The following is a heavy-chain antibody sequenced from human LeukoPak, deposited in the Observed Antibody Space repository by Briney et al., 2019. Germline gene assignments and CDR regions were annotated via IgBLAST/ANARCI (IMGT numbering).Heavy chain of an antibody. CDR1: GFSFSNAW. D-gene: IGHD3-10*01. Sequence: GGSLRLSCTASGFSFSNAWMSWVRQAPGKGLEWVGRIKSKGDGGTTDYAAPVKGRFTISRDDSKNTLYLQMNSLKTEDTAVYYCTLYYNAFDIWGQGTVVTVSS. CDR2: IKSKGDGGTT. V-gene: IGHV3-15*01. CDR3: TLYYNAFDI. J-gene: IGHJ3*02.